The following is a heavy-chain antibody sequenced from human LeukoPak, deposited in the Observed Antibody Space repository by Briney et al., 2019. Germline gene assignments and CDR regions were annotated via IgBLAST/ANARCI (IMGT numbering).Heavy chain of an antibody. Sequence: SVKVSRKASGGTFSSYAISWVRQAPGQGLEWMGRIIPILGIANYAQKFQGRVTITADKSTGTAYMELSSLRSEDTAVYYCASLSSGSNPCFGWGQGTLVTVSS. CDR3: ASLSSGSNPCFG. J-gene: IGHJ4*02. D-gene: IGHD6-25*01. CDR2: IIPILGIA. CDR1: GGTFSSYA. V-gene: IGHV1-69*04.